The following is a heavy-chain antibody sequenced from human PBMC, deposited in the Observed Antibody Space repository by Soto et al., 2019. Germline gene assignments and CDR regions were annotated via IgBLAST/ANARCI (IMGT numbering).Heavy chain of an antibody. D-gene: IGHD4-17*01. V-gene: IGHV4-59*01. CDR3: ATHHGDYAIDY. Sequence: SETLSLTCTVSGGSISSYYWSWIRQPPGKGLEWIGYIYYSGSTNYNPSLKSRVTISVDTSKNQFSLKLSSVTAADTAVYYCATHHGDYAIDYRAQGTPVTVSS. J-gene: IGHJ4*02. CDR1: GGSISSYY. CDR2: IYYSGST.